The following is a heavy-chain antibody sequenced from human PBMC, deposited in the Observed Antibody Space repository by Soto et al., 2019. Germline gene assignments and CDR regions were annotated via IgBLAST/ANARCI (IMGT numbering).Heavy chain of an antibody. CDR2: ISAYNGDT. Sequence: QIKLVQSGAEVKKPGASVKVSCKASGYTFTSYGISWVRQAPGQGLEWKGWISAYNGDTKYAQNLQCRVTITTDTATHTTYMDLRILSSDDTAIYYCAIDLSSSWYEYFGYWGQGTLVTVAS. J-gene: IGHJ4*02. V-gene: IGHV1-18*01. CDR3: AIDLSSSWYEYFGY. D-gene: IGHD6-13*01. CDR1: GYTFTSYG.